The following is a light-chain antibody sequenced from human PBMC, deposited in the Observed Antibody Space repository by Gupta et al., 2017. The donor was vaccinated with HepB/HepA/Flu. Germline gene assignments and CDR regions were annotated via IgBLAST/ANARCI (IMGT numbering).Light chain of an antibody. J-gene: IGKJ3*01. CDR3: QQEDSTPFT. CDR1: QSVLYSSNNKNY. Sequence: TINCKSSQSVLYSSNNKNYLAWYKQKPGQPPKLLIYWASTREYGVPDRFSGSGYGTDFTLTISSRQAEDVAVYYCQQEDSTPFTFGHGTKVDIK. CDR2: WAS. V-gene: IGKV4-1*01.